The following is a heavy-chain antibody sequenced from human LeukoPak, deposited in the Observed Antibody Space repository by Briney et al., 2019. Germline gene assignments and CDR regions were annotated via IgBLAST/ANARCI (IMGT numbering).Heavy chain of an antibody. Sequence: SETLSPTCTVSGGSISSSSYYWGWIRQPPGKGLEWIGSIYYSGSTYYNPSLKSRVTISVDTSKNQFSLKLSSVTAADTAVYYCAREEGGVVVPAAADYWGQGTLVTVSS. V-gene: IGHV4-39*07. CDR3: AREEGGVVVPAAADY. J-gene: IGHJ4*02. CDR1: GGSISSSSYY. D-gene: IGHD2-2*01. CDR2: IYYSGST.